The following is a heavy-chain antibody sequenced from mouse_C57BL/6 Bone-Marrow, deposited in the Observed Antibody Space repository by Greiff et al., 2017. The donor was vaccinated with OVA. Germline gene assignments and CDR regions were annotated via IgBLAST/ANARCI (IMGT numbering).Heavy chain of an antibody. CDR3: ARERTTVVEGAWFAY. J-gene: IGHJ3*01. Sequence: QVQLQQPGAELVRPGSSVKLSCKASGYTFTSYWMHWVKQRPIQGLEWIGNIDPSDSETHYNQKFKDKATLTVDKSSSTAYMQLSSLTSEDSAVYYCARERTTVVEGAWFAYWGQGTLVTVSA. D-gene: IGHD1-1*01. CDR2: IDPSDSET. CDR1: GYTFTSYW. V-gene: IGHV1-52*01.